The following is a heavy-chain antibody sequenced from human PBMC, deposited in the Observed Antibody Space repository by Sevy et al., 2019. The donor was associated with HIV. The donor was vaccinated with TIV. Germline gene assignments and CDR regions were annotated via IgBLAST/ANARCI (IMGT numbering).Heavy chain of an antibody. J-gene: IGHJ6*02. V-gene: IGHV1-8*01. CDR3: ARVWGYCSGGSCYYYYGMDV. CDR1: GYTFTSYD. CDR2: MNPNSGNT. D-gene: IGHD2-15*01. Sequence: ASVKVSCKASGYTFTSYDINWVRQATGQGLEWMGWMNPNSGNTGYAQKFQGRATMTRNTSISTAYMELSSLTSEDTAVYYCARVWGYCSGGSCYYYYGMDVWGQGTTVTVSS.